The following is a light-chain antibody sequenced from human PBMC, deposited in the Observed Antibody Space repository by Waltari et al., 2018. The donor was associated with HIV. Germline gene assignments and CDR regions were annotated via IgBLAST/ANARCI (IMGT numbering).Light chain of an antibody. V-gene: IGKV3-15*01. CDR2: DAS. Sequence: MTQSPATLSVSPGERATFTCRASQSVNNNLAWYQQKPGQAPRLLIYDASTRATNIPARFSGSGSGTDFTLTISSLQSEDFAVYFCQQYANWPFTFGQGTRLEIK. CDR3: QQYANWPFT. J-gene: IGKJ5*01. CDR1: QSVNNN.